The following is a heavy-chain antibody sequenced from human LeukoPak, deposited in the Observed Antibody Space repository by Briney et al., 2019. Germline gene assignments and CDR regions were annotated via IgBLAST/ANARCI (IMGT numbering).Heavy chain of an antibody. CDR1: GFTFSNYE. CDR2: IGGSSSAI. J-gene: IGHJ4*02. Sequence: PGGSLRLSCAASGFTFSNYEMNWVRQAPGKGLEWVSYIGGSSSAIYYADSVKGRFTISRDNAKNSLYLQMNSLRDDDTAVYYCASSSGPFDYWGQGTLVTVSS. D-gene: IGHD3-22*01. V-gene: IGHV3-48*02. CDR3: ASSSGPFDY.